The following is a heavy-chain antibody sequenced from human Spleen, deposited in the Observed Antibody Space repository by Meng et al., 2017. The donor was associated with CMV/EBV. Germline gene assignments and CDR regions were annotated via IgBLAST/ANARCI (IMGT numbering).Heavy chain of an antibody. V-gene: IGHV3-21*04. CDR1: GFTFSAYS. Sequence: GESLKISCAASGFTFSAYSMNWVRQAPGKGLEWVSSISTSSSYIYYADSVKGRFTISRDNSKNTLFLEMTGLGVEDTALYYCANNEAMSGYDHQYAFGIWGQGTMVTVSS. CDR2: ISTSSSYI. J-gene: IGHJ3*02. D-gene: IGHD5-12*01. CDR3: ANNEAMSGYDHQYAFGI.